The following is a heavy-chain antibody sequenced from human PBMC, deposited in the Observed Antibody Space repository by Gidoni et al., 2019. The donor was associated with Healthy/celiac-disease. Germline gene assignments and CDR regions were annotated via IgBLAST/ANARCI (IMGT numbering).Heavy chain of an antibody. CDR1: GYSFTSYW. CDR3: ARHAGYYDFWSGYSPLDY. J-gene: IGHJ4*02. V-gene: IGHV5-51*01. Sequence: EVQLVQSGAEVKKPGESLKISCKGSGYSFTSYWIGWVRQMPGKGLEWMGIIYPGDSDTRYSPSFKGQVTISADKSISTAYLQWSSLKASDTAMYYCARHAGYYDFWSGYSPLDYWGQGTLVTVSS. CDR2: IYPGDSDT. D-gene: IGHD3-3*01.